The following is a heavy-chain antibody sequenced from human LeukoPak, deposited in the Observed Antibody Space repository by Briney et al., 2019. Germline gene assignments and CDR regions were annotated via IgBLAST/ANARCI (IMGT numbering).Heavy chain of an antibody. CDR3: ARARSLRYAFDI. J-gene: IGHJ3*02. V-gene: IGHV4-59*01. CDR1: GGSLSDYY. D-gene: IGHD3-3*01. CDR2: IYYSGST. Sequence: SETLSLTCGVYGGSLSDYYWSWIRQPPGKGLEWIGYIYYSGSTNYNPSLKSRVTISVDTSKNQFSLKLSSVTAADTAVYYCARARSLRYAFDIWGQGTMVTVSS.